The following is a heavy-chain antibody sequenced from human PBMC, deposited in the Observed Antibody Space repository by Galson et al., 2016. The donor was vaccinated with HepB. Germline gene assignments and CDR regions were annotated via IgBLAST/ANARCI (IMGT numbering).Heavy chain of an antibody. J-gene: IGHJ5*02. CDR2: VSGSGNIT. D-gene: IGHD3-10*01. V-gene: IGHV3-23*01. CDR3: ARSYYYGSGSNWFDP. Sequence: MSWVRQAPGKGLEWVSAVSGSGNITYYADSVKGRFTISRDNSKNTLYLQMNSLGAEDTATYSCARSYYYGSGSNWFDPWGQGTLVTVSS.